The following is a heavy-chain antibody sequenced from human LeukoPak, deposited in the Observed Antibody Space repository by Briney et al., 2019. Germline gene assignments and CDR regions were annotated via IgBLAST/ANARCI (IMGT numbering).Heavy chain of an antibody. J-gene: IGHJ4*02. V-gene: IGHV1-69*05. CDR3: ARDSGAEYYDLYDYYFDY. CDR2: IIPIFGTA. D-gene: IGHD3-3*01. CDR1: GGTFSSYA. Sequence: SVKVSCKASGGTFSSYAISWVRQAPGQGLEWMGGIIPIFGTANYAQKFQGRVTITTDESTSTAYMELSSLRSEDTAVYYCARDSGAEYYDLYDYYFDYWGQGTLVTVSS.